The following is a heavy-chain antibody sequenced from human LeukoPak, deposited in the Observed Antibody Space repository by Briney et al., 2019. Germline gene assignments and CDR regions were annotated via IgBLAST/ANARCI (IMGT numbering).Heavy chain of an antibody. D-gene: IGHD6-6*01. J-gene: IGHJ4*02. CDR1: GFTFDDYA. CDR2: ISWNSGSI. V-gene: IGHV3-9*01. Sequence: GGSLRLSCAASGFTFDDYAMHWVRQAPGKGLEWVSGISWNSGSIGYADSVKGRFTISRDNAKNSLYLQMNSLRAEDTAVYYCAGSPYSSSLDYWGQGALVTVSS. CDR3: AGSPYSSSLDY.